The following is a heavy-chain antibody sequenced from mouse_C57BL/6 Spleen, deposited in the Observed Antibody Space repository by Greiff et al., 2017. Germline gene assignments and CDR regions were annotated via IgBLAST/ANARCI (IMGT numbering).Heavy chain of an antibody. V-gene: IGHV3-6*01. CDR1: GYSITSGYY. J-gene: IGHJ4*01. CDR3: AREGLRRRGYAMDY. D-gene: IGHD2-4*01. Sequence: EVHLVESGPGLVKPSQSLSLTCSVTGYSITSGYYWNWIRQFPGNKLEWMGYISYDGSNNYNPSLKNRISITRDTSKNQFFLKLNSVTTEDTATYYCAREGLRRRGYAMDYWGQGTSVTVSS. CDR2: ISYDGSN.